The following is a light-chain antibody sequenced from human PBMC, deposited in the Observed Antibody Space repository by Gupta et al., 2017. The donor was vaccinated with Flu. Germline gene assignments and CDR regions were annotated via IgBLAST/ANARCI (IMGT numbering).Light chain of an antibody. V-gene: IGLV3-25*01. J-gene: IGLJ3*02. CDR2: KDT. Sequence: YELIQPPSVSASPGQTARITCSADALSRQSAYWYQQKPGPAPVLLIYKDTERPSGIPQRFSGSSSGTTVTLTISEVQAEDEAFYYCQSAATSTSYRVFGGGTQLTVL. CDR1: ALSRQS. CDR3: QSAATSTSYRV.